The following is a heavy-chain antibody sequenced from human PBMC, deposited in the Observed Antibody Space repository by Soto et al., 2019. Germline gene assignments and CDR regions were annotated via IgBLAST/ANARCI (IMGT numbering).Heavy chain of an antibody. D-gene: IGHD6-6*01. CDR2: ISRSSSYI. J-gene: IGHJ6*02. Sequence: LRLSCAASGFTFSSYSMNWVRQAPGKGLEWVSSISRSSSYIYYADSVKGRFTISRDNAKNSLYLQMNSLRAEDTAVYYCAREGSSSSGLWGMDVWGQGTTVTVS. CDR3: AREGSSSSGLWGMDV. V-gene: IGHV3-21*01. CDR1: GFTFSSYS.